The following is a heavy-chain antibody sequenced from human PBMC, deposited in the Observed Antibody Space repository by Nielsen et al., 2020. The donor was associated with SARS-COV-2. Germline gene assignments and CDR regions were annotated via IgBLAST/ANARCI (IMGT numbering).Heavy chain of an antibody. CDR3: AGTRSTGYSSSSGDY. J-gene: IGHJ4*02. CDR1: GFTFSTYA. Sequence: GGSLRLSCAASGFTFSTYAMTWVRQAPGKGLEWVSAISGSGSSTYYTGSVKGRFTISRDNAKNSLYLQMNSLRAEDTAVYYCAGTRSTGYSSSSGDYWGQGTLVTVSS. CDR2: ISGSGSST. D-gene: IGHD6-13*01. V-gene: IGHV3-23*01.